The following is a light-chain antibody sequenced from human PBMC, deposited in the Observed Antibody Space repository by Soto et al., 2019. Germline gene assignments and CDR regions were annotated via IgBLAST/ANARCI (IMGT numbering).Light chain of an antibody. Sequence: DIQMTQSPPSLSASVGDRVTITCRASQAISNFVAWYQQKPGKAPSLLIYEASTLQSGVPPRFSGRGSGTAFTLTLSSLQPEDVATYFCQNYNGAPYAFGQGTKLEIK. CDR2: EAS. V-gene: IGKV1-27*01. J-gene: IGKJ2*01. CDR1: QAISNF. CDR3: QNYNGAPYA.